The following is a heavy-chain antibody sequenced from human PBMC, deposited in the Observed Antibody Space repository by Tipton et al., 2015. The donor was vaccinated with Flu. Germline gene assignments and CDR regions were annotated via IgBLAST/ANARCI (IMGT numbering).Heavy chain of an antibody. CDR1: GDPITSSSYY. CDR2: IYASGST. D-gene: IGHD3-10*01. V-gene: IGHV4-39*07. Sequence: TLSLTCSVSGDPITSSSYYWGWIRQSPGKGLEWIGRIYASGSTSYNPSLKSRLTMSVDASKKQFSLRLSSVTAADTAIYYCARGSGSGTYVIFDFWGQGTLVTVSS. CDR3: ARGSGSGTYVIFDF. J-gene: IGHJ4*02.